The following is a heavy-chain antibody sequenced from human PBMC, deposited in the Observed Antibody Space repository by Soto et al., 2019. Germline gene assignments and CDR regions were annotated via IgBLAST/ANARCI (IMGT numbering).Heavy chain of an antibody. CDR1: GFTFSSYA. Sequence: PGGSLRLSCAASGFTFSSYAMSWVRQVPGKGLEWVSAISGSGGSTYYADSVKGRFTISRDNSKNTLYLQMNSLRAEDTAVYYCAKDQRSLAAAGTFDYWGQGTLVTVSS. V-gene: IGHV3-23*01. J-gene: IGHJ4*02. CDR2: ISGSGGST. D-gene: IGHD6-13*01. CDR3: AKDQRSLAAAGTFDY.